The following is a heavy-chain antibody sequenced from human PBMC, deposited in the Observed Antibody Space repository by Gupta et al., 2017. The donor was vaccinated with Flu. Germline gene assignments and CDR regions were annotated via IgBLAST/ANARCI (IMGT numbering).Heavy chain of an antibody. CDR3: ARGFGYNLYLTD. CDR1: GVSVSNETNF. D-gene: IGHD5-12*01. Sequence: VSGVSVSNETNFWAWMWQPPGKPLEWLGYAYYRGGANYNPSLKNRVSISLDTSKNQFSLRLTSVTAADAAVYYCARGFGYNLYLTDWGQGTLVTVSS. V-gene: IGHV4-61*01. J-gene: IGHJ1*01. CDR2: AYYRGGA.